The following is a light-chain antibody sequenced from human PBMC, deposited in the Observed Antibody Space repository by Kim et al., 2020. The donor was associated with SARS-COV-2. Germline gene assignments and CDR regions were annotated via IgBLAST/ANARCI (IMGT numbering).Light chain of an antibody. CDR1: TGAVTGGYS. CDR3: LLYYGGAYV. J-gene: IGLJ1*01. CDR2: DTN. Sequence: QAVVTQEPSLTVSPGGTVTLTCASSTGAVTGGYSQNWFQQKPGQAPRALIFDTNNKYSWTPARFSGSLLGGKATLTVSGVQPEDEAEYFCLLYYGGAYVFGAGTKVTVL. V-gene: IGLV7-43*01.